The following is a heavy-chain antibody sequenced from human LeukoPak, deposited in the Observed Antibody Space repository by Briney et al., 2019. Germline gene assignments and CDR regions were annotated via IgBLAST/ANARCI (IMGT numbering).Heavy chain of an antibody. CDR3: ARGANWFDP. CDR1: GASISSYY. V-gene: IGHV4-59*01. J-gene: IGHJ5*02. CDR2: IYYSGST. Sequence: SETLSLTCTVSGASISSYYWSWIRQPPGKGLEWIGYIYYSGSTNYNPSLKSRVIISVDTSKNQFSLKLSSVTAADTAVYYCARGANWFDPCGQGTLVTVSS.